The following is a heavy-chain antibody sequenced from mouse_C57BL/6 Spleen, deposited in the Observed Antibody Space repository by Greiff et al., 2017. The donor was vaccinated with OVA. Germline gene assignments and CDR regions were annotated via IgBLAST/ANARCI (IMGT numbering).Heavy chain of an antibody. J-gene: IGHJ2*01. D-gene: IGHD2-13*01. V-gene: IGHV5-16*01. CDR3: ARVTFYFDY. Sequence: EVKLMESEGGLVQPGSSMKLSCTASGFTFSDYYMAWVRQVPEKGLEWVANINYDGSSTYYLDSLKSRFIISRDNAKNILYLQMSSLKSEDTATYYCARVTFYFDYWGQGTTLTVSS. CDR1: GFTFSDYY. CDR2: INYDGSST.